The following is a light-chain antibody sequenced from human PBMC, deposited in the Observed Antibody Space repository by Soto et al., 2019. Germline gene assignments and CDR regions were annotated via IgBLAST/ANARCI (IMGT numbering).Light chain of an antibody. V-gene: IGLV8-61*01. J-gene: IGLJ3*02. CDR1: SGSVSTSFY. Sequence: QAVVTQEPSFSVSPGGTVTLTCGLSSGSVSTSFYPSWYQQTPGQAPRTLIYNTNTLSSGVPDRFSGSILGNKAALTITGAQADDESDYYCVLYVGSGIWVFGGGTKVTVL. CDR2: NTN. CDR3: VLYVGSGIWV.